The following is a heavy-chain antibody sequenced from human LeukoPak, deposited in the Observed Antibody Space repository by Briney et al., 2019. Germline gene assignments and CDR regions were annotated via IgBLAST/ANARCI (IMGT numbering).Heavy chain of an antibody. V-gene: IGHV1-69*13. CDR2: IIPIFGTA. CDR1: GGTFCSYA. Sequence: SVKVSCKDSGGTFCSYAISWLRQAPGQGLEWMGGIIPIFGTANYAQKFQGRVTITADESTSTAYMELSSLRSEDTAVYYCASQRSLRKECYYCYYWGQGTLVTVSS. D-gene: IGHD5/OR15-5a*01. CDR3: ASQRSLRKECYYCYY. J-gene: IGHJ4*02.